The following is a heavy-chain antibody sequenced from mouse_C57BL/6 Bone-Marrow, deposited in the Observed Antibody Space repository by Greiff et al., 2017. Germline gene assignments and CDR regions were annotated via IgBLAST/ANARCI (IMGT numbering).Heavy chain of an antibody. CDR2: LYPRDGST. CDR1: GYTFTSYD. D-gene: IGHD1-1*01. J-gene: IGHJ3*01. V-gene: IGHV1-85*01. CDR3: ARRRVYYYGSPWFAY. Sequence: VMLVESGPELVKPGASVKLSCKASGYTFTSYDINWVKQRPGPGLEWIGWLYPRDGSTKYNEKFKGKATLTVDTSSSTASMELHSLTSEDSAVYFCARRRVYYYGSPWFAYWGQGTRVTVSA.